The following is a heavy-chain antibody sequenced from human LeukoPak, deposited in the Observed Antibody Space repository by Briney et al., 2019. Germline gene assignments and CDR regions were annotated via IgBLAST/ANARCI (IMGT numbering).Heavy chain of an antibody. V-gene: IGHV3-23*01. CDR1: GFSFSSHG. CDR3: ARVVDHDYSDYYLDY. D-gene: IGHD4-11*01. Sequence: GGSQRLSCAASGFSFSSHGMSWVRQAPGKGLEWVSGIIGGAGSTYYADSVKGRFTISRDNSKNTLYLQMNSLRAEDTAVYYCARVVDHDYSDYYLDYWGQGTLVTVSS. J-gene: IGHJ4*02. CDR2: IIGGAGST.